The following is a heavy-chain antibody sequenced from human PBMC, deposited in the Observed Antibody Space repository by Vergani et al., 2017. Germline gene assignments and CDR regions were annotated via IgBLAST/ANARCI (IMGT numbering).Heavy chain of an antibody. D-gene: IGHD1-14*01. J-gene: IGHJ4*02. V-gene: IGHV3-53*02. Sequence: EVQLVETGGGLIQPGGSLRLSCAASGFTISSNYMSWVRQAPGKGLEWVSVIYSGGSTYYADSVKGRFTISRDNSKNTLYLQMNSLRVEYTAVYYCAREGYNNDSYRYGSQVTLVTVSS. CDR1: GFTISSNY. CDR3: AREGYNNDSYRY. CDR2: IYSGGST.